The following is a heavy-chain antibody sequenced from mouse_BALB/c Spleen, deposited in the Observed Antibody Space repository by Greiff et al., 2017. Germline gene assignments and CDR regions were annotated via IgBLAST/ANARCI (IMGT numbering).Heavy chain of an antibody. D-gene: IGHD1-1*01. CDR3: AREGGYYGSSYYAMDY. J-gene: IGHJ4*01. CDR1: GFTFSSFG. CDR2: ISSGSSTI. Sequence: EVMLVESGGGLVQPGGSRKLSCAASGFTFSSFGMHWVRQAPEKGLEWVAYISSGSSTIYYADTVKGRFTISRDNPKNTLFLQMTSLRSEDTAMYYCAREGGYYGSSYYAMDYWGQGTSVTVSS. V-gene: IGHV5-17*02.